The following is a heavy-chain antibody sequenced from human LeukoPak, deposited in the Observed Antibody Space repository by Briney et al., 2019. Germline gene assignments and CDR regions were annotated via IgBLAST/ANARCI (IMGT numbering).Heavy chain of an antibody. V-gene: IGHV3-48*01. CDR3: VRDNPRCCGVIPANIDDY. Sequence: GGSLRLSCAASGFTFSSYAMNWVRQAPGKGLEWVSYINGGGSPIYYADSVRGRFTISRDNAKNSLYLQMNSLRAEDTAVYYCVRDNPRCCGVIPANIDDYWGQGTLVTVSS. CDR1: GFTFSSYA. J-gene: IGHJ4*02. D-gene: IGHD2-21*01. CDR2: INGGGSPI.